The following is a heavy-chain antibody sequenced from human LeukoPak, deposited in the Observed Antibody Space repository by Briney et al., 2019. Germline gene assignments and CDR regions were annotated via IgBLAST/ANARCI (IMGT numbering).Heavy chain of an antibody. D-gene: IGHD3-22*01. CDR1: GGSFSGYY. V-gene: IGHV4-34*01. Sequence: SETLSLTCAVYGGSFSGYYWSWIRQPPGKGLEWIGEINHSGSTNYNPSLKSRVTISVGTSKNQFSLKLSSVTAADTAVYYCARDSYDSSGHDYWGQGTLVTVSS. CDR2: INHSGST. J-gene: IGHJ4*02. CDR3: ARDSYDSSGHDY.